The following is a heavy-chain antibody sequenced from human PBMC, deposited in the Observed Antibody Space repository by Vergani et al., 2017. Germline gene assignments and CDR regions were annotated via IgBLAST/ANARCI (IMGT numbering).Heavy chain of an antibody. J-gene: IGHJ3*02. D-gene: IGHD2-21*02. Sequence: QLQLQESGPGLVKPSETLSLSCRVSGDSISRSHYYWGFIRQPPGKGLEWIGYIYYSGSTNYNPSLKSRVTISVDTSKNQFSLKLSSVTAADTAVYYCARNPYCGGDCYSDAFDIWGQGTMVTVSS. CDR2: IYYSGST. CDR3: ARNPYCGGDCYSDAFDI. V-gene: IGHV4-61*05. CDR1: GDSISRSHYY.